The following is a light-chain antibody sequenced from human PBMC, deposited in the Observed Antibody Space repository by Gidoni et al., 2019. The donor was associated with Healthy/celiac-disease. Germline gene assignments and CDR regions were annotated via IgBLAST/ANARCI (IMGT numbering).Light chain of an antibody. CDR2: AAS. CDR1: QSISSY. Sequence: DIQMTQSPSSLSASVGDRVTITCRASQSISSYLNWYQQKPGKAPKLLIYAASSLQSGVPSRFSGSGSGTDFTLTISSLQPEDFATYYCQQSHSTPLTFGQXTKVEIK. V-gene: IGKV1-39*01. J-gene: IGKJ1*01. CDR3: QQSHSTPLT.